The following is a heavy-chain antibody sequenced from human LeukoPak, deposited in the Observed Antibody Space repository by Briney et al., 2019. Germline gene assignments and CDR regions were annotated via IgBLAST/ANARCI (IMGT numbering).Heavy chain of an antibody. V-gene: IGHV3-74*01. J-gene: IGHJ4*02. D-gene: IGHD1-26*01. CDR1: GFTFSRYW. CDR3: ARGGGIRGAVEDH. Sequence: GGSLRLSCAASGFTFSRYWMHWVRQTPGKGLVWVSRINTDGSSTTYADSVKGRFTISRDNAKNTLYLQMNSLRAEDTAFYYCARGGGIRGAVEDHWGQGTLVTVSS. CDR2: INTDGSST.